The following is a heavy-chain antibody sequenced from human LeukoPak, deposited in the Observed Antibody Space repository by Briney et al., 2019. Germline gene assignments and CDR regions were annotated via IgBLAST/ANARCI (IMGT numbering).Heavy chain of an antibody. CDR2: VSGSGGNT. CDR1: GFTFSSYA. Sequence: GGSLRLSCSASGFTFSSYAMSWVRQAPEKGLEWVSTVSGSGGNTYYVDRVKGRFTISRDNSKNTVYLEMGSLTVDDTAVYYCAEDGYPRGKKEAWGQGILVIVSS. CDR3: AEDGYPRGKKEA. V-gene: IGHV3-23*01. J-gene: IGHJ5*02. D-gene: IGHD2-2*03.